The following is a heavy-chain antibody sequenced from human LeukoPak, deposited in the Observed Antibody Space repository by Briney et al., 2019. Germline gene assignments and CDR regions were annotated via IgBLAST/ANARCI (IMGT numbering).Heavy chain of an antibody. Sequence: PSETLSLTCTVSGGSINTYYWGWIRQTPGKGLKWIGYIYSRGSTNYNPSLKSRVTISVDTSKNQFSLKLTSVTAADTAVYYCARGFDDYDVLLGYEYWGQGILVTVSS. J-gene: IGHJ4*02. D-gene: IGHD3-9*01. CDR2: IYSRGST. CDR1: GGSINTYY. V-gene: IGHV4-59*01. CDR3: ARGFDDYDVLLGYEY.